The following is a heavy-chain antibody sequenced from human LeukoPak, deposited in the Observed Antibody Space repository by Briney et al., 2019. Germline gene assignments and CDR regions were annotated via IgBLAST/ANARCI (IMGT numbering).Heavy chain of an antibody. CDR1: GFTFSSYW. Sequence: GGSLRLSCVVSGFTFSSYWTQWVRQAPGKGLVWVSRINSDGSSTNYADSAKGRFAISRDNAKNTLFLQMNSLKAEDTAVYYCARGAVPDYWGQGTLVTVSS. J-gene: IGHJ4*01. CDR2: INSDGSST. CDR3: ARGAVPDY. D-gene: IGHD6-19*01. V-gene: IGHV3-74*01.